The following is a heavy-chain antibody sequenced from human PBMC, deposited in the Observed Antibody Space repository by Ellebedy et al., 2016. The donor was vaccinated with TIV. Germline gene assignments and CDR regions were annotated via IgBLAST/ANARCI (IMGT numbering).Heavy chain of an antibody. J-gene: IGHJ4*02. CDR2: ISYDGSNK. CDR3: VRTARIADY. CDR1: GFTFSSYA. D-gene: IGHD2-21*02. V-gene: IGHV3-30-3*01. Sequence: GESLKTSCAASGFTFSSYAMHWVRQAPGKGLEWVAVISYDGSNKYYADSVKGRFTISRDNSKNTLYLQMNSLRAEDTAVYYCVRTARIADYWGQGTLVTVSS.